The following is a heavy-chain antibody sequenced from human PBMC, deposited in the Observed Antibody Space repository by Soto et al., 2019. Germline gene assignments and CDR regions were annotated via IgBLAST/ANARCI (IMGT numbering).Heavy chain of an antibody. V-gene: IGHV6-1*01. J-gene: IGHJ3*01. CDR2: TYYRSKKWSN. CDR1: GDSVSSNSAA. D-gene: IGHD6-19*01. CDR3: AKYNSGPDAFDV. Sequence: SQTLSLTCAISGDSVSSNSAARNWIRQSPSRGLEWLGRTYYRSKKWSNDYAVSVKSRITINSDTSKNQFSLQLNSVTPEDTAIYYCAKYNSGPDAFDVWGQGTMVTVSS.